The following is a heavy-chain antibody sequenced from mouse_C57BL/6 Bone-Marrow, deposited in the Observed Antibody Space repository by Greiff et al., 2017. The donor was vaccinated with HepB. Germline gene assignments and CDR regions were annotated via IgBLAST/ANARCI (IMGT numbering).Heavy chain of an antibody. CDR2: IHPNSGST. V-gene: IGHV1-64*01. J-gene: IGHJ2*01. CDR1: GYTFTSYW. CDR3: ASSEAYSNYVGY. D-gene: IGHD2-5*01. Sequence: VQLQQSGAELVKPGASVKLSCKASGYTFTSYWMHWVKQRPGQGLEWIGMIHPNSGSTNYNEKFKSKATLTVDKSSSTAYMQLSSLTSEDSAVYYCASSEAYSNYVGYWGQGTTLTVSS.